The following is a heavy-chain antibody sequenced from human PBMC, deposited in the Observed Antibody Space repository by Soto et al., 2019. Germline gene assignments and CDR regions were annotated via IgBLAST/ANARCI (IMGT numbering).Heavy chain of an antibody. CDR2: IKSQAEGGTT. V-gene: IGHV3-15*01. CDR3: MAWYYDSWSGYYPYNWFDP. CDR1: GFTFTDAW. Sequence: GGSLRLSCEDSGFTFTDAWMTWVRQSPGKGLEWVGRIKSQAEGGTTDYAAPVKGRFTISRDDSKNTLFLHMNSLKIEDSGVYYCMAWYYDSWSGYYPYNWFDPWGQGTLVTVSS. J-gene: IGHJ5*02. D-gene: IGHD3-3*01.